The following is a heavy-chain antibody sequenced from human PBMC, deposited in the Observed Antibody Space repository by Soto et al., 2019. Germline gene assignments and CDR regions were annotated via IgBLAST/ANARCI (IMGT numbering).Heavy chain of an antibody. CDR3: AKDKAAAGTDYAFDI. D-gene: IGHD6-13*01. CDR1: GFTFSSYG. J-gene: IGHJ3*02. CDR2: ISYDGSNK. V-gene: IGHV3-30*18. Sequence: GGSLRLSCAASGFTFSSYGMHWVRQAPGKGLEWVAVISYDGSNKYYADSVKGRFTISRDNSKNTLYLQMNSLRAEDTAVYYCAKDKAAAGTDYAFDIWGQGTMVTVSS.